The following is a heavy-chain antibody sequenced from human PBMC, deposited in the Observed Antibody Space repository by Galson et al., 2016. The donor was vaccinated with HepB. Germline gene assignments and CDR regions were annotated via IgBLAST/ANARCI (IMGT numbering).Heavy chain of an antibody. CDR2: IFHSGTT. D-gene: IGHD3-3*02. J-gene: IGHJ4*02. CDR1: GGSISSSRYY. CDR3: ARDPRIELVPNS. V-gene: IGHV4-39*07. Sequence: ETLSLTCSVSGGSISSSRYYWGWIRQPPGQGLEWIGSIFHSGTTYYSPSLRGRVTMSLDRSKNQFSLNLISVTAADTAIYFCARDPRIELVPNSWGQGTLVTVSS.